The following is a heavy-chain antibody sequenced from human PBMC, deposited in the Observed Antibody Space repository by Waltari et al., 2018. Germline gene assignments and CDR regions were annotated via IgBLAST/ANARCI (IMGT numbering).Heavy chain of an antibody. V-gene: IGHV3-33*01. J-gene: IGHJ3*02. CDR1: GFTFSSYG. CDR3: ARDPDYSNYVGAFDI. Sequence: QVQLVESGGGVVQPGRSLRLSCAASGFTFSSYGMHWVRQAPGKGLEWVAVIWYDGSNKYYADSVKGRFTISRDNSKNTLYLQMNSLRAEDTAVYYCARDPDYSNYVGAFDIWGQGTMVTVSS. D-gene: IGHD4-4*01. CDR2: IWYDGSNK.